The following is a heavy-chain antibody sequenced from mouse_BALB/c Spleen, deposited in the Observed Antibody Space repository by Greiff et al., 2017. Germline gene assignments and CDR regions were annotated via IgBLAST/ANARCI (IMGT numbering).Heavy chain of an antibody. Sequence: EVMLVESGGGLVQPGGSLKLSCAASGFTFSSYTMSWVRQTPEKRLEWVAYISNGGGSTYYPDTVKGRFTISRDNAKNTLYLQMSSLKSEDTAMYYCARYGPYAMDYWGQGTSVTVSS. CDR2: ISNGGGST. CDR3: ARYGPYAMDY. D-gene: IGHD2-10*02. J-gene: IGHJ4*01. CDR1: GFTFSSYT. V-gene: IGHV5-12-2*01.